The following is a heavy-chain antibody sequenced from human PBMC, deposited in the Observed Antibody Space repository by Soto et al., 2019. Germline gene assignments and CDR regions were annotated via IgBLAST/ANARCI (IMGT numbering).Heavy chain of an antibody. CDR2: IIPIFGTT. D-gene: IGHD3-22*01. J-gene: IGHJ5*02. CDR3: AGDRTDSGYYTNWLDP. Sequence: SVKVSCKASGGTFGSDAITWVRQAPGQGLEWVGRIIPIFGTTNYAQNLQGRVTISADKSTLTSYMELHSLTSDDTALYYCAGDRTDSGYYTNWLDPWGQGTQVTVSS. V-gene: IGHV1-69*06. CDR1: GGTFGSDA.